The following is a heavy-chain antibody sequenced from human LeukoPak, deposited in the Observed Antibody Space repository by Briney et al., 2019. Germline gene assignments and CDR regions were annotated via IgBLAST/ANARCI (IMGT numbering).Heavy chain of an antibody. J-gene: IGHJ4*02. V-gene: IGHV4-59*08. CDR2: IYYSGST. CDR1: GGSISSYY. CDR3: ARHPFATPFDH. Sequence: SETLSLTCTVSGGSISSYYWSWIRQPPGKGLEWIGYIYYSGSTNYNPSLKSRVTISVDTSKNQFSLRLTSVTAADTAVYYCARHPFATPFDHWGRGILVTVSS. D-gene: IGHD2-15*01.